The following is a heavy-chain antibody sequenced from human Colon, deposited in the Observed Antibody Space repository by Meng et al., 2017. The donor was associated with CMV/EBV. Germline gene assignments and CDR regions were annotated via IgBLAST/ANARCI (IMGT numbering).Heavy chain of an antibody. CDR3: AKRRGQLSGYDY. V-gene: IGHV2-5*01. D-gene: IGHD6-25*01. J-gene: IGHJ4*02. CDR1: WLSLDTPGLT. CDR2: IYWNDDR. Sequence: SGPTLVKPTDTLTLTCSLSWLSLDTPGLTVDWIRQPPGKALEWLSLIYWNDDRRYSPSLKSRLTITRDRSKNQVVLRMTDMEPADTATYYCAKRRGQLSGYDYWGQGLRVTVSS.